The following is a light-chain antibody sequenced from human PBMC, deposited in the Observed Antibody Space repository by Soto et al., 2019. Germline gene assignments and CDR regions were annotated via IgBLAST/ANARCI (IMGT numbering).Light chain of an antibody. Sequence: EIVLTQSPATLSLSPGERATLSCRASQSVSSYLAWYQQKPGQAPRLLIYDASNRATGIPARFSGSGSGTDFTVTISSLEPEDFAVYYCQQRGDWPRTFGQGTKVEIK. CDR1: QSVSSY. V-gene: IGKV3-11*01. J-gene: IGKJ1*01. CDR3: QQRGDWPRT. CDR2: DAS.